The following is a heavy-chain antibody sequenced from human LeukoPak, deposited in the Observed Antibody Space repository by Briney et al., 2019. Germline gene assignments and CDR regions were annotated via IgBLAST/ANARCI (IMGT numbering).Heavy chain of an antibody. D-gene: IGHD6-19*01. V-gene: IGHV4-4*07. CDR2: IYTSGST. Sequence: SETLSLTCTVSGGSISSYYWSWIRQPAGKGLEWVGRIYTSGSTNYNPSLKSRVTMSVDTSKNQFSLKLSSVTAADTAVHYCARGSVAGTRRWFDPWGQGTLVTVSS. CDR1: GGSISSYY. CDR3: ARGSVAGTRRWFDP. J-gene: IGHJ5*02.